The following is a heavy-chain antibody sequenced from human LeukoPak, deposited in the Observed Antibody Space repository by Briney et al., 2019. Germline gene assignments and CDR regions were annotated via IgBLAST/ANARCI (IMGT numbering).Heavy chain of an antibody. CDR2: ISSSSSYI. J-gene: IGHJ4*02. D-gene: IGHD6-19*01. Sequence: PGGSLRLSCAASEFTFSSYSMNWVRQAPGKGLEWVSSISSSSSYIYYADSVKGRFTISRDNAKNSLYLQMNSLRAEDTAVYYCARDLVKGYSSGRYFDHWGQGTLVTVSS. CDR1: EFTFSSYS. CDR3: ARDLVKGYSSGRYFDH. V-gene: IGHV3-21*01.